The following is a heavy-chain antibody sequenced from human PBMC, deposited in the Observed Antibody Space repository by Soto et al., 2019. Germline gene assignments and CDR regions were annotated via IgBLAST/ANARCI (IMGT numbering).Heavy chain of an antibody. CDR1: GFTFTSSA. J-gene: IGHJ3*02. Sequence: ASVKVSCKASGFTFTSSAMQWVRQARGQRLEWIGWIVVGSGNTNYAQKFQERVTITRDMSTSTAYMELSSLRFEDTAVYYCAALSYRGPAIWGQGTLVTVSS. CDR2: IVVGSGNT. D-gene: IGHD5-12*01. CDR3: AALSYRGPAI. V-gene: IGHV1-58*02.